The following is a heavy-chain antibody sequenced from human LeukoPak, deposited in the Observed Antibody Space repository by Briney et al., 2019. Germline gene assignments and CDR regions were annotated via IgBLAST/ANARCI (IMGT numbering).Heavy chain of an antibody. CDR3: TTEYSSSYNWFNP. CDR1: GFTFSNAW. Sequence: PGGSLGLSCAASGFTFSNAWMAWVRQAPGKGLEWVGRIKSKTNGGTTDYPAPVKGRFTISRDDSKNTLYLQMNSLKIEDTAVYYCTTEYSSSYNWFNPWGQGTLVTVSS. J-gene: IGHJ5*02. D-gene: IGHD6-6*01. V-gene: IGHV3-15*01. CDR2: IKSKTNGGTT.